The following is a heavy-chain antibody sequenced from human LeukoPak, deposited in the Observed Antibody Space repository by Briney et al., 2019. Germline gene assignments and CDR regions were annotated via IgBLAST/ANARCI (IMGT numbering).Heavy chain of an antibody. CDR3: ARGRGIPDY. CDR1: GGSISSYY. CDR2: IYYSGST. J-gene: IGHJ4*02. Sequence: SETLSLTCTVSGGSISSYYWSWIRQPPGKGLEWIGYIYYSGSTNYNPSLKSRVTISVDTSKNQFSLKLSSVTAADTAVYYCARGRGIPDYWGQGTLVTVSS. V-gene: IGHV4-59*01. D-gene: IGHD2-21*01.